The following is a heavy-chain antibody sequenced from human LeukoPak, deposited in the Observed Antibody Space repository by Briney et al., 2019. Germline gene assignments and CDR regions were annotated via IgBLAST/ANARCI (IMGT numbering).Heavy chain of an antibody. V-gene: IGHV4-59*01. CDR2: IYYSGST. J-gene: IGHJ6*03. D-gene: IGHD4-17*01. CDR3: ARRTVTNYYYYMDV. Sequence: SETLSLTCTVSGGSISSYYWSWIRQSPGKGLEWIGYIYYSGSTNYNPSLKSRVTISVDTSKNQFSLKLSSVTAADTAVYYCARRTVTNYYYYMDVWGKGTTVTVSS. CDR1: GGSISSYY.